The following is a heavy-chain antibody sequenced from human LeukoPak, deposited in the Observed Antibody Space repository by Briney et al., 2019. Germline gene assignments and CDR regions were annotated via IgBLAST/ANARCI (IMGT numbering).Heavy chain of an antibody. Sequence: SETLSLTCTVSGGSISSNRKYWGWIRQPPGKGLEWIGSIYYSGSTYYNPSLKSRVTISVDTSKNQFSLKLSSVTAADTAVYYCARLFGDYETPAFDIWGHGTMVTVSS. D-gene: IGHD4-17*01. CDR3: ARLFGDYETPAFDI. CDR1: GGSISSNRKY. V-gene: IGHV4-39*01. J-gene: IGHJ3*02. CDR2: IYYSGST.